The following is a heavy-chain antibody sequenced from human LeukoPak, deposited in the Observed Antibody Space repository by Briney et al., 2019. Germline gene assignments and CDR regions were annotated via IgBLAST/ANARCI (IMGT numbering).Heavy chain of an antibody. CDR1: GYTFTGYY. D-gene: IGHD4-17*01. CDR3: ARDHDYGDYFYDY. V-gene: IGHV1-2*02. Sequence: GAPVKVSCKASGYTFTGYYMHWVRQAPGQGLEWMGWINPNSGGTNYAQKFQGRVTMTRDTSISTAYMELSRLRSDDTAVYYCARDHDYGDYFYDYWGQGTLVTVSS. J-gene: IGHJ4*02. CDR2: INPNSGGT.